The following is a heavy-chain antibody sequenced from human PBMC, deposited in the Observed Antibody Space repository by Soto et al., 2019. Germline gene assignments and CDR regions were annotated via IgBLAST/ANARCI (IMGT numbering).Heavy chain of an antibody. J-gene: IGHJ6*03. CDR2: MNPNGGST. V-gene: IGHV1-46*03. Sequence: QVQLVQSGAEVKKPGASGKVSCKASGYTFINYYIHWVRQAPGQGLEWMGVMNPNGGSTVYAQKFKGRVTLTRDTSTSTVYVELSSLRSDDTAVYFCVRATAARQRDYSYHYYLHIWGKGTTVTVSS. D-gene: IGHD6-6*01. CDR1: GYTFINYY. CDR3: VRATAARQRDYSYHYYLHI.